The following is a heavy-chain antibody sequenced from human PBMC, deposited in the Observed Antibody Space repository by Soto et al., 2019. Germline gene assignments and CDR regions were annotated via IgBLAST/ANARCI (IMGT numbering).Heavy chain of an antibody. V-gene: IGHV4-61*01. J-gene: IGHJ4*02. CDR3: AREIYGDPNRFDY. CDR1: GCSVSSGSYY. D-gene: IGHD4-17*01. Sequence: SETLSLTCTFSGCSVSSGSYYWSWIRQPPGKGLEWIGYIYYSGSTNYNPSLKSRVTISVDTSKNQFSLKLSSVTAADTAVYYCAREIYGDPNRFDYWGLGTLVTVSS. CDR2: IYYSGST.